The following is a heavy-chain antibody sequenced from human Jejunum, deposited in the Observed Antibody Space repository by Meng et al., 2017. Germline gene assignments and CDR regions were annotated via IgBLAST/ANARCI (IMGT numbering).Heavy chain of an antibody. Sequence: SETLSLTCTVSGGSITSGSYYWSWIRQPAGKGLEWIGRIYTSGGTNYNPSLKSRVTISVDTSKNQFSLKLSSVTAADTAVYYCARAHVDWLLFTYYFDYWGQGTLVTGAS. V-gene: IGHV4-61*02. CDR1: GGSITSGSYY. J-gene: IGHJ4*02. CDR2: IYTSGGT. CDR3: ARAHVDWLLFTYYFDY. D-gene: IGHD3/OR15-3a*01.